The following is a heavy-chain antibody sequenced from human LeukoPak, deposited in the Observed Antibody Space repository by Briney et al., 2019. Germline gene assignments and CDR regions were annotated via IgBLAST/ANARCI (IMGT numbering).Heavy chain of an antibody. CDR2: IYSGRST. V-gene: IGHV3-53*05. J-gene: IGHJ4*02. CDR3: ARDWDSNSWYFYY. CDR1: GLTVSSNY. Sequence: PGGSLRLSCAASGLTVSSNYMSWVRQAAGKGLGWVSVIYSGRSTYCGDSVKGRITISRDNSKNTLYLQKNSVRAEDTAVYYFARDWDSNSWYFYYWGKGTLVTVSS. D-gene: IGHD6-13*01.